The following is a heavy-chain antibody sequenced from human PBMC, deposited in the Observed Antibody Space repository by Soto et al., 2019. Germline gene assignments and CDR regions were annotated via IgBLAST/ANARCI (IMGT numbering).Heavy chain of an antibody. CDR1: GFTFSGYS. J-gene: IGHJ4*02. CDR2: INTNGVNT. CDR3: ARGRVEDSSGWATYFDY. D-gene: IGHD6-19*01. Sequence: GGSLRLSCAASGFTFSGYSMFWVRQAPGKGLEYVSAINTNGVNTFYAKSVKGRFAISRDNSKNTMYLQMGSLRAEDMAVYYCARGRVEDSSGWATYFDYWGQGTLVTVSS. V-gene: IGHV3-64*01.